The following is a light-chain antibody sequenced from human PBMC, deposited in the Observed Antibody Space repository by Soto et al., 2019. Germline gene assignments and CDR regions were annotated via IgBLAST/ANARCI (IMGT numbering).Light chain of an antibody. Sequence: DILLTQSPGTLSLSPGERATLSCRASQSVGSTFLAWYQQKPGQAPRLLIYGTSSRATGIPSRFSGSGSGTEFTLTIGGLQPDDFATYYCQHYNAFPWPFGQGTKVDIK. CDR2: GTS. CDR1: QSVGSTF. V-gene: IGKV3-20*01. J-gene: IGKJ1*01. CDR3: QHYNAFPWP.